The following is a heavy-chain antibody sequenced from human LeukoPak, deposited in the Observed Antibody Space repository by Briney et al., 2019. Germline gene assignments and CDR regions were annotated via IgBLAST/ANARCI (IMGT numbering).Heavy chain of an antibody. D-gene: IGHD1-26*01. CDR2: IYYSGSI. J-gene: IGHJ4*02. CDR1: GGSISSHF. Sequence: PSETVFLTCTVSGGSISSHFWSWIRQPPGKGLEWIAYIYYSGSINYNPSLKSRVTISADTSKNQISLKLNSATAADTAVYYCARHGDTVTYSGSYPMDYWGQGNLITVSS. V-gene: IGHV4-59*08. CDR3: ARHGDTVTYSGSYPMDY.